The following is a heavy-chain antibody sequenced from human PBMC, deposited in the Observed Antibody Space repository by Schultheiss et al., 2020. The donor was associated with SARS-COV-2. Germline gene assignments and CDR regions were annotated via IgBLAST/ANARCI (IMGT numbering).Heavy chain of an antibody. V-gene: IGHV4-34*01. CDR2: INHSGST. D-gene: IGHD2-15*01. Sequence: SETLSLTCTVSGGSISSSYWSWIRQPPGKGLEWIGEINHSGSTNYNPALQSRVTISLDTSKNQFSLKVTSVTAADTAVYYCARMVVAATRAFDIWGQGTMVTVSS. CDR1: GGSISSSY. J-gene: IGHJ3*02. CDR3: ARMVVAATRAFDI.